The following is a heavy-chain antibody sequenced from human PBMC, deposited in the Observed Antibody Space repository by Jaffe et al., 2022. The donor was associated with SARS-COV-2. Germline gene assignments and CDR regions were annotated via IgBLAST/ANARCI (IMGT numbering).Heavy chain of an antibody. Sequence: QLQLQESGPGLVKPSETLSLTCTVSGGSISSSSYYWGWIRQPPGKGLEWIGSIYYSGSTYYNPSLKSRVTISVDTSKNQFSLKLSSVTAADTAVYYCARHGGYSSGASNSGTARLFDYWGQGTLVTVSS. D-gene: IGHD6-19*01. CDR3: ARHGGYSSGASNSGTARLFDY. V-gene: IGHV4-39*01. CDR2: IYYSGST. J-gene: IGHJ4*02. CDR1: GGSISSSSYY.